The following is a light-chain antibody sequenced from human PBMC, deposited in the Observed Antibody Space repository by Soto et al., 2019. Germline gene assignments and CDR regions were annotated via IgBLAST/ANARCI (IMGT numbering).Light chain of an antibody. Sequence: DIQMTQSPSSLSASVGDRVTIPCRARPAISTYLAWSRQKAGKVPNLLIYAASTLQSGVPSRFTGSASGTDFTLTISSLQPEDVATYYCQKYDSAPLSFGGGTKVEIK. CDR2: AAS. CDR1: PAISTY. V-gene: IGKV1-27*01. J-gene: IGKJ4*01. CDR3: QKYDSAPLS.